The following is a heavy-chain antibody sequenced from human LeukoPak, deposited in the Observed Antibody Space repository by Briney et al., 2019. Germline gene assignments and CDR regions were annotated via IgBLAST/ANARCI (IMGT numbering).Heavy chain of an antibody. Sequence: ASVKVSCKVSGYTLTELSMHWVRQAPGKGLEWMGGFDPEDGETIYAQKFQGRVTMTEDTSTDTAYMEPSSLRSEDTAVYYCATDREDQWLDRRRGDAFDIWGQGTMVTVSS. V-gene: IGHV1-24*01. J-gene: IGHJ3*02. D-gene: IGHD6-19*01. CDR2: FDPEDGET. CDR1: GYTLTELS. CDR3: ATDREDQWLDRRRGDAFDI.